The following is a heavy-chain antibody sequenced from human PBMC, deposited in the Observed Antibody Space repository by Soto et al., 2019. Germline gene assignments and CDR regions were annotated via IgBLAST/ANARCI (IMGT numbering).Heavy chain of an antibody. V-gene: IGHV3-21*06. CDR2: ISSSGRYI. D-gene: IGHD3-16*02. Sequence: GGSLRLSCAASGLNFGSYSMNWVRQTPRKGLEWVSSISSSGRYIFYGESVKGRFTISRDNAKNSLYLQMNSLRAEDTAVYYCARDTFGGVIVTDYYYYGMDVWGQGTTVTVSS. J-gene: IGHJ6*02. CDR1: GLNFGSYS. CDR3: ARDTFGGVIVTDYYYYGMDV.